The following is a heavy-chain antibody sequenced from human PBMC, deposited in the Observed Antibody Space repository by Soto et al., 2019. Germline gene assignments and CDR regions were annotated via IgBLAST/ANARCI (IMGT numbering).Heavy chain of an antibody. CDR3: AKPKGRGYSYGYRFDY. V-gene: IGHV3-23*01. CDR1: GFTFSTYA. CDR2: ISGSGGST. D-gene: IGHD5-18*01. Sequence: GESLKISCAASGFTFSTYAISWVRQAPGKGLEWVSVISGSGGSTYYADSVKGRFTISRDNSKNTLYLQMNSLRAEDTAVYYCAKPKGRGYSYGYRFDYWGQGTLVTVSS. J-gene: IGHJ4*02.